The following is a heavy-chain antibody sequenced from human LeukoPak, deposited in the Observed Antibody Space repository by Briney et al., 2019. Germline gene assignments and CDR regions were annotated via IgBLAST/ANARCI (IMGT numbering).Heavy chain of an antibody. CDR3: ARAMGGDNSGYRPFDY. CDR2: IYHSGST. V-gene: IGHV4-38-2*02. D-gene: IGHD3-22*01. CDR1: GYSISSGYY. J-gene: IGHJ4*02. Sequence: SETLSLTCTVSGYSISSGYYWGWIRQPPGKGLEWIGSIYHSGSTYYNPSLKSRVTISVDTSKNQFSLKLSSVTAADTAVYYCARAMGGDNSGYRPFDYRGQGTLVTVSS.